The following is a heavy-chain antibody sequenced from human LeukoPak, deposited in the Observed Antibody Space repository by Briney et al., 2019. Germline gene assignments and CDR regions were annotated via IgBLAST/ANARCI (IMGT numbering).Heavy chain of an antibody. CDR3: AKDDYDILTGYYTTDY. CDR2: ISGSGGST. D-gene: IGHD3-9*01. Sequence: GGSLRLSCAASGFTFSSYAMSWVRQAPGKGLEWVSAISGSGGSTYYADSVKGRFTISRDNSKNTLYLLMNSLRAEDTAVYYCAKDDYDILTGYYTTDYWGQGTLVTVSS. V-gene: IGHV3-23*01. J-gene: IGHJ4*02. CDR1: GFTFSSYA.